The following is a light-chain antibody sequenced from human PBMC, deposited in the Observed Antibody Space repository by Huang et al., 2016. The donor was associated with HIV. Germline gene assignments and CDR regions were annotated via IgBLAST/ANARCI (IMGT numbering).Light chain of an antibody. Sequence: DIQMTQSPSSLSASVGDTVTRTWRASHDISEVLGWFQQKPGQAPTSLIYSASTLHPGVPSRFSGSVSGTRFTLTINSLQPEDFATYYCQQYDNYPRTFGQGTKVDIK. V-gene: IGKV1-16*01. CDR2: SAS. CDR3: QQYDNYPRT. J-gene: IGKJ2*01. CDR1: HDISEV.